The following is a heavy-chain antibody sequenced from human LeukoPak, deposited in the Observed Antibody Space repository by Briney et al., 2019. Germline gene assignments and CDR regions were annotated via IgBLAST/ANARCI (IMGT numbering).Heavy chain of an antibody. CDR1: GFTFSRSW. Sequence: GGSLRLSCAASGFTFSRSWMSWVRQAPGKGLEWVANINHDAVQKYYVDSVKGRFTISRDNAKNSVYLQMDSLRVEDTTIYFCARDSPFDFRGQGSLVIVSS. V-gene: IGHV3-7*01. CDR2: INHDAVQK. J-gene: IGHJ4*02. CDR3: ARDSPFDF.